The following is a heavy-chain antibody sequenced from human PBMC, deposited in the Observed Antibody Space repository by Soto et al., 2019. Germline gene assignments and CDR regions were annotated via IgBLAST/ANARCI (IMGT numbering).Heavy chain of an antibody. V-gene: IGHV4-31*03. CDR1: GGSIRSGGYY. J-gene: IGHJ3*02. CDR2: ISYIGST. Sequence: QVQLQESGPGLVKPSQTLSLTCTVSGGSIRSGGYYWSWIRQHPGKGLEWIGYISYIGSTYYNPSLKSRVTISVDTSKNQFSLKLSSVTAADTAVYYCAREGAGPKGSSSWPDDAFDIWGQGTMVTVSS. CDR3: AREGAGPKGSSSWPDDAFDI. D-gene: IGHD6-13*01.